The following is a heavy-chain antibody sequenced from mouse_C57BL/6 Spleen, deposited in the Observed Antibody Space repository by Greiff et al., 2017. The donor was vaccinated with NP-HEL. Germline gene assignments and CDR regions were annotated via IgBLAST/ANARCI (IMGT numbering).Heavy chain of an antibody. J-gene: IGHJ3*01. CDR3: ARGGYYDYAFAY. CDR1: GYAFSSSW. V-gene: IGHV1-82*01. CDR2: IYPGDGDT. D-gene: IGHD2-4*01. Sequence: QVQLKQSGPELVKPGASVKISCKASGYAFSSSWMNWVKQRPGKGLEWIGRIYPGDGDTNYNGTFKGKATLTADKSSSTAYMQLSSLTSEDSAVYFCARGGYYDYAFAYWGQGTLVTVSA.